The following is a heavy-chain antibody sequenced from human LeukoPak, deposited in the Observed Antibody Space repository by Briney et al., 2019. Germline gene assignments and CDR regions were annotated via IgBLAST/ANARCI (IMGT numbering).Heavy chain of an antibody. D-gene: IGHD3-22*01. CDR3: TTHYYDSSGYPLQSDY. V-gene: IGHV3-30*02. CDR1: GFTFSSCG. CDR2: IRYDGSSK. J-gene: IGHJ4*02. Sequence: GGSLRLSCAASGFTFSSCGMHWVRQAPGKGLEWVAFIRYDGSSKYYADSVKGRFTISRDNSKNTLYLQMNSLRAEDTAVYYCTTHYYDSSGYPLQSDYWGQGTLVTVSS.